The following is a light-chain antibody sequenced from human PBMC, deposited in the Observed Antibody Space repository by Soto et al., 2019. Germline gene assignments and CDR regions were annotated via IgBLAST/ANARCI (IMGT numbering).Light chain of an antibody. CDR3: HQYNNWPYT. J-gene: IGKJ2*01. V-gene: IGKV3-15*01. CDR2: GAS. CDR1: QSVSSN. Sequence: EIVMTQSPATLSVSPGERATLSCRASQSVSSNLAWYQQKPGQAPRLLIYGASTRATGIPARFSGSGSGTDFTLTLSSRQSEDFAVYYCHQYNNWPYTFGQGTKLEIK.